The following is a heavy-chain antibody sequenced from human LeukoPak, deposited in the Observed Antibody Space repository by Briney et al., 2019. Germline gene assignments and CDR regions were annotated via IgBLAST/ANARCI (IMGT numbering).Heavy chain of an antibody. CDR2: IIPIFGTA. CDR3: ARESYYDSSGYSPNYYFDY. D-gene: IGHD3-22*01. CDR1: GYTFTSYD. J-gene: IGHJ4*02. V-gene: IGHV1-69*13. Sequence: GASVKVSCKASGYTFTSYDINWVRQAPGQGLEWMGGIIPIFGTANYAQKFQGRVTITADESTSTAYMELSSLRSEDTAVYYCARESYYDSSGYSPNYYFDYWGQGTLVTVSS.